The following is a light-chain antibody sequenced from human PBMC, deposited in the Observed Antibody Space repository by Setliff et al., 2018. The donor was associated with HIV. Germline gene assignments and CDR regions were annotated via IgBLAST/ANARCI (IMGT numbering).Light chain of an antibody. J-gene: IGLJ1*01. CDR3: CSYAGDTAFYV. V-gene: IGLV2-23*02. Sequence: QSALTQPASVSGSPGQSITISCTGTNSDVGSYKFVSWYQLHPGKAPKLMIYEVNNRPAGVSNRFSGSKPGNTASLTISGLQAEDEADYYCCSYAGDTAFYVFGIGTKVTVL. CDR2: EVN. CDR1: NSDVGSYKF.